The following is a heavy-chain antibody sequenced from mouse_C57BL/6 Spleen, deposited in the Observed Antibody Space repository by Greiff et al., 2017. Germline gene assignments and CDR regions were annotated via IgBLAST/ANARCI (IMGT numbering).Heavy chain of an antibody. CDR3: ARDRCYDGYFDY. D-gene: IGHD2-3*01. CDR2: ISYDGSN. Sequence: EVKLQESGPGLVKPSQSLSLTCSVTGYSITSGYYWNWIRQFPGNKLEWMGYISYDGSNNYNPSLKNRISITRDTSKNQFFLKLNSVTTEDTATYYCARDRCYDGYFDYWGQGTTLTVSS. J-gene: IGHJ2*01. CDR1: GYSITSGYY. V-gene: IGHV3-6*01.